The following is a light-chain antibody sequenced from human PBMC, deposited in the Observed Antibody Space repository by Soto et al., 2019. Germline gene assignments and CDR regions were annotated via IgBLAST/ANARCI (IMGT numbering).Light chain of an antibody. CDR1: QSVASW. CDR2: KAA. J-gene: IGKJ1*01. V-gene: IGKV1-5*03. CDR3: QHYWGYSWT. Sequence: DIQMTQSPSTLSASVGDRVTMTCRASQSVASWLAWFQQKPGKAPKLLMYKAANLEYGVSSRFSGSGYGTEFTLTISSLQPDDFATYYCQHYWGYSWTFCQGTKVEIK.